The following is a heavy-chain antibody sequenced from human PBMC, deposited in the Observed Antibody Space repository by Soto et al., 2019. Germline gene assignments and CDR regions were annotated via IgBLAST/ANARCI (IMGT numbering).Heavy chain of an antibody. CDR1: GFTFSSYA. V-gene: IGHV3-23*01. CDR3: AKAAPQDFWSGYYYGMDV. CDR2: ISGSGGST. J-gene: IGHJ6*02. D-gene: IGHD3-3*01. Sequence: LRLSCAASGFTFSSYAMSWVRQAPGKGLEWVSAISGSGGSTYYADSVKGRFTISRDNSKNTLYLQMNSLRAEDTAVYYCAKAAPQDFWSGYYYGMDVWGQGTTVTVSS.